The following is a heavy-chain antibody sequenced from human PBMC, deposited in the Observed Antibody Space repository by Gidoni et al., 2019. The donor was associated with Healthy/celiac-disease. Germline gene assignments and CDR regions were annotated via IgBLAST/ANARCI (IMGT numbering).Heavy chain of an antibody. Sequence: EVQLVESGGGLVQPGGSLRLSCAASGFTLRSYSMNWVRQAPGKGLECVSYISSSSSTIYYADSVKGRFTISRDNAKNSLYLQMNSLRDEDTAVYYCARDPGPEIFDWSYYYYYYGMDVWGQGTTVTVSS. V-gene: IGHV3-48*02. J-gene: IGHJ6*02. CDR1: GFTLRSYS. CDR3: ARDPGPEIFDWSYYYYYYGMDV. CDR2: ISSSSSTI. D-gene: IGHD3-9*01.